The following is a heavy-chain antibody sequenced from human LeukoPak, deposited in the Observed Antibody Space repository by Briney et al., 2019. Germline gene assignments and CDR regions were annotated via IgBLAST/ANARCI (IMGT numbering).Heavy chain of an antibody. J-gene: IGHJ3*02. CDR2: INHSGST. CDR1: GGSFSGYY. CDR3: ARLPLDAFDI. V-gene: IGHV4-34*01. Sequence: SGTLSLTCAVYGGSFSGYYWSWIRQPPGKGLEWIGEINHSGSTNYNPSLKSRVTISVDTSKNQFSLKLSSVTAADTAVYYCARLPLDAFDIWGQGTMVTVSS.